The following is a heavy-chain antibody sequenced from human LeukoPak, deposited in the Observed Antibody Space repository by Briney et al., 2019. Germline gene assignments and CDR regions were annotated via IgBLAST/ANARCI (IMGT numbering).Heavy chain of an antibody. CDR1: EFTFSSYA. V-gene: IGHV3-23*01. Sequence: GGSLRLSCAASEFTFSSYAMSWVRQAPGKGLEWVSVISGSGGGTYYADSVKGRFTISRDNAKNSLYLQMNSLRAEDTAVYYCAELGITMIGGVWGKGTTVTISS. J-gene: IGHJ6*04. CDR3: AELGITMIGGV. D-gene: IGHD3-10*02. CDR2: ISGSGGGT.